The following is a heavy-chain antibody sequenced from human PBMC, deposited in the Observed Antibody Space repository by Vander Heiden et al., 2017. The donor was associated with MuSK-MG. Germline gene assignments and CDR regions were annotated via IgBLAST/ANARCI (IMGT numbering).Heavy chain of an antibody. CDR3: AIPGYCGGDCYNYYYYGMDV. CDR2: IIPIFGTA. J-gene: IGHJ6*02. CDR1: GGTFSSYA. Sequence: QVQLVQSGAEVKKPGSSVKVSCKASGGTFSSYAISWVRQAPGQGLEWMGGIIPIFGTATYAQKFQGRVTITADESTSTAYMELSSLRSEDTAVYYCAIPGYCGGDCYNYYYYGMDVWGQGTTVTVSS. D-gene: IGHD2-21*02. V-gene: IGHV1-69*01.